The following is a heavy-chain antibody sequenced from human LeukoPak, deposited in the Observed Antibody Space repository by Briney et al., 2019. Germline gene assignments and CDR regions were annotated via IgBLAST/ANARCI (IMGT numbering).Heavy chain of an antibody. CDR1: GYTFTSYD. CDR2: MNPNSGNT. D-gene: IGHD6-19*01. J-gene: IGHJ3*02. CDR3: ARGPGIAVAGDDAFDI. Sequence: GASVKVSCKASGYTFTSYDINWVRQATGQGLEWMGWMNPNSGNTGYAQKFQGRVTMTRNTSISTAYMELSSLRSEDTAVYYCARGPGIAVAGDDAFDIWGQGTTVTVSS. V-gene: IGHV1-8*01.